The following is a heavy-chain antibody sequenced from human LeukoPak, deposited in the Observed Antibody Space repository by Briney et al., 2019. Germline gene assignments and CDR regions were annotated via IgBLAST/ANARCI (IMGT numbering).Heavy chain of an antibody. D-gene: IGHD3-10*01. CDR3: ARVRYCSGSYCFDY. CDR1: GGSISSGGYY. CDR2: IYYSGST. Sequence: SQTLSLTCTVSGGSISSGGYYWSWIRQHPGKGLEWIGYIYYSGSTYYNPSLKSRVTISVDTSKNQFSLKLSSVTAADTAVYYCARVRYCSGSYCFDYWGQGTLVTVSS. V-gene: IGHV4-31*03. J-gene: IGHJ4*02.